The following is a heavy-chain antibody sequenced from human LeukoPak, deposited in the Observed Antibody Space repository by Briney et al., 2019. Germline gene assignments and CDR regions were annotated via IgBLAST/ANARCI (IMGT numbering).Heavy chain of an antibody. CDR3: ARDWAGGASGFVDY. Sequence: GTSLRLSCAASGFTFTSYGLHWVRRPPGKGLEWVAVVYSDGSNKYYADSLRGRFTISRDNSKNTASLQMNSLRAEDTAMYYCARDWAGGASGFVDYWGQGTPVMVSS. D-gene: IGHD4/OR15-4a*01. V-gene: IGHV3-33*01. CDR2: VYSDGSNK. J-gene: IGHJ4*02. CDR1: GFTFTSYG.